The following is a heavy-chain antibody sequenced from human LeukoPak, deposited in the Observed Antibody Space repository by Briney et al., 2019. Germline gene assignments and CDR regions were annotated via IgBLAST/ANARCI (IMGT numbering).Heavy chain of an antibody. Sequence: SETLSLICTVSGGSISSSSYYWGWIRQPPGKGLEWIGSIYYSGSTYYNPSLKSRVTISVDTSKNQFSLKLSSVTAADTAVYYCARYSSGWLNGYYYYYSMDVWGKGTTVTIPS. J-gene: IGHJ6*03. CDR2: IYYSGST. D-gene: IGHD6-19*01. V-gene: IGHV4-39*07. CDR1: GGSISSSSYY. CDR3: ARYSSGWLNGYYYYYSMDV.